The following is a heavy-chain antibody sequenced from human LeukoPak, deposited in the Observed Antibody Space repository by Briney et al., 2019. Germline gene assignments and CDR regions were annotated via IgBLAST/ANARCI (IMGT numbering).Heavy chain of an antibody. V-gene: IGHV3-21*01. Sequence: GGSLRLSCTASGFTFSSFSMNWVRQAPGNWMEWVSSISSSSKYIYYADSVEGRFTISRDNAKNSLFLQMSSLRAEDTAVYYCARGGDRTTNSGNFWGQGTLVTVSS. CDR1: GFTFSSFS. CDR2: ISSSSKYI. J-gene: IGHJ4*02. D-gene: IGHD1-26*01. CDR3: ARGGDRTTNSGNF.